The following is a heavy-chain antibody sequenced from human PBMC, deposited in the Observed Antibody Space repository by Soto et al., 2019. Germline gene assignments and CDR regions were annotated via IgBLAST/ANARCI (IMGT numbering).Heavy chain of an antibody. D-gene: IGHD3-3*01. CDR2: ISSNGGST. Sequence: GGSLRLSCAASGFTFSSYAMHWVRQAPGKGLEYVSAISSNGGSTYYANSVKGRFTISRDNSKNTLYLQMGSLRAEDMAVYYCARGENYDFWSGYGRPDYYYYYMDVWGKGTTVTVSS. CDR1: GFTFSSYA. J-gene: IGHJ6*03. CDR3: ARGENYDFWSGYGRPDYYYYYMDV. V-gene: IGHV3-64*01.